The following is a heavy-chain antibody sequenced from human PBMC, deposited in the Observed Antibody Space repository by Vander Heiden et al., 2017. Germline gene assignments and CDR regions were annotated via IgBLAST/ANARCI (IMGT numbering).Heavy chain of an antibody. CDR1: GFTLSSYW. V-gene: IGHV3-7*01. CDR3: TRGGYYGSGKVTY. Sequence: EMKLVASGGGLVHPVGSLKLSCAACGFTLSSYWMNWSRRVPGKGREWVSKIKQDESEKNYVDSVKGRFTISIDNAKNSLNLQMNSLRAEDTAVYYCTRGGYYGSGKVTYWGQGTLVTVSS. J-gene: IGHJ4*02. CDR2: IKQDESEK. D-gene: IGHD3-10*01.